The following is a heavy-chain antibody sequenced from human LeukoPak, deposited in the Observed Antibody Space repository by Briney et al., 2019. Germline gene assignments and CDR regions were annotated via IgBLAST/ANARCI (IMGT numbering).Heavy chain of an antibody. Sequence: GGSLRLSCAASGFIASSNYMSWVRQAPGKGLEWVSIIYSGGSAYYADSVKGRFTISRDNSRNTLYLQVNSLRAEDTAVYYCVTSHDYSNSFDYWGQGTLVTVPS. CDR3: VTSHDYSNSFDY. CDR1: GFIASSNY. V-gene: IGHV3-53*01. J-gene: IGHJ4*02. CDR2: IYSGGSA. D-gene: IGHD4-11*01.